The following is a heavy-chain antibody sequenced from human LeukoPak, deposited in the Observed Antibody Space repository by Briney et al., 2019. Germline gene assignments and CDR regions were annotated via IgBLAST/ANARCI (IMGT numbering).Heavy chain of an antibody. D-gene: IGHD7-27*01. CDR2: ISSSGRTI. Sequence: QPGGSLRLSCAASGFTFSSYEMNWVRQAPGKGLEWVSYISSSGRTIFYADSVKGRFTISRDNAKNSLNLQMHSLRAEDMAVYYCTRFNWGSQVPDYFDYWGQGTLVTVSS. J-gene: IGHJ4*02. CDR1: GFTFSSYE. CDR3: TRFNWGSQVPDYFDY. V-gene: IGHV3-48*03.